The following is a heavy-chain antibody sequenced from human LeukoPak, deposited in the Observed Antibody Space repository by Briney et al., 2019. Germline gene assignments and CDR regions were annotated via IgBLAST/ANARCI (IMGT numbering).Heavy chain of an antibody. CDR2: SNAGNGNT. J-gene: IGHJ4*02. V-gene: IGHV1-3*02. D-gene: IGHD3-22*01. CDR3: ARVLRDDSSGYTIDY. CDR1: GYTFTSYA. Sequence: ASVKVSCKASGYTFTSYAMHWVRQAPGQRLEWMGWSNAGNGNTRYSQEFQGRVTITRDASASTAYMELNSLRAEDTAVYYCARVLRDDSSGYTIDYWGQGTLVTVSS.